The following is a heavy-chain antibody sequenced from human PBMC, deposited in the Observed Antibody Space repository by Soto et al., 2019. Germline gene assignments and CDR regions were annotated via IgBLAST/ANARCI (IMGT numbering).Heavy chain of an antibody. CDR2: IYYSGRT. CDR3: GRGIAVAATGWFDP. Sequence: WETLSLTCTVSGGSISSNSYYWGWIRQPPGKGLEWIGSIYYSGRTYYRPTLKSRVTISVDTSKNQFSLKLSSVTAADTAVYYCGRGIAVAATGWFDPWGQGTLVTVSS. D-gene: IGHD6-19*01. V-gene: IGHV4-39*01. J-gene: IGHJ5*02. CDR1: GGSISSNSYY.